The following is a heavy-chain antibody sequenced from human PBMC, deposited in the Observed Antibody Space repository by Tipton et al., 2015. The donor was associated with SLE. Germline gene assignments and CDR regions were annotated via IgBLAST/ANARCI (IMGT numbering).Heavy chain of an antibody. CDR2: FYSSGST. CDR1: GASMRTYY. V-gene: IGHV4-4*07. Sequence: TLSLTCIVSGASMRTYYWSWIRQPAGKGLEWFGRFYSSGSTTYNPSVKSRVTMSVDTSKNHFSLKLSSVTAADTAVYYCARDIRRGHSGYDYHAFDIWGQGTMVTVSS. D-gene: IGHD5-12*01. CDR3: ARDIRRGHSGYDYHAFDI. J-gene: IGHJ3*02.